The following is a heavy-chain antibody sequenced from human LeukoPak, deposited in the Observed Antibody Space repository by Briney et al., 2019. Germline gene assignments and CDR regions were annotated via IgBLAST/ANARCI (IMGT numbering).Heavy chain of an antibody. CDR2: INTNTGNP. Sequence: GASVTVSCTASGYTFTSYAMNWVRQAPGQGLEWMGWINTNTGNPTYAQGFTGRFVFSLDTSVSTAYLQISSLKAEDTAVYYCARGLVKTVAGYYYYYGMDVWGQGTTVTVSS. V-gene: IGHV7-4-1*02. J-gene: IGHJ6*02. CDR1: GYTFTSYA. CDR3: ARGLVKTVAGYYYYYGMDV. D-gene: IGHD6-19*01.